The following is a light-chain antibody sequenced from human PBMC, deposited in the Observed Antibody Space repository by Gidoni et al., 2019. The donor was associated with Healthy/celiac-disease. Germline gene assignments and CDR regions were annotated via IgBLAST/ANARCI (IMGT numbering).Light chain of an antibody. J-gene: IGKJ4*01. CDR3: QQYYSNPLT. CDR1: QSVLYSSNNKNY. V-gene: IGKV4-1*01. Sequence: DIVMTQSPDSLAVSLGERATINCKSSQSVLYSSNNKNYLSWYQQKPGQPPKRLIYWASTRESGVPDRFSGSGSGTDLTLTIRSLQAEDVAVYDCQQYYSNPLTFGGGTKVEIK. CDR2: WAS.